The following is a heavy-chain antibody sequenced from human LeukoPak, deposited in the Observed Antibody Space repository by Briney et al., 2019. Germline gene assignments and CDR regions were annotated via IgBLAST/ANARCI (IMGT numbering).Heavy chain of an antibody. D-gene: IGHD3-22*01. CDR3: TVSGYYSFFDY. J-gene: IGHJ4*02. CDR1: GFTFSNAW. CDR2: IKSKTDGGTT. Sequence: PGGSLRLSCAASGFTFSNAWVSWVRQAPGKGLEWVGRIKSKTDGGTTDYAAPVKGRFTISRDDSKNTLYLQMNSLKTEDTAVYYCTVSGYYSFFDYWGQGTLVTVSS. V-gene: IGHV3-15*01.